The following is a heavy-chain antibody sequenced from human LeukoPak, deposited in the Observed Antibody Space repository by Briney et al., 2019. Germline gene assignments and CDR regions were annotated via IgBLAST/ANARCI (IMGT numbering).Heavy chain of an antibody. V-gene: IGHV3-30*01. J-gene: IGHJ3*02. CDR3: LTGDDAFDI. D-gene: IGHD7-27*01. Sequence: PGGSLRLSCAAAGFTFSSDAMHWVRQAPGKGLEWVAVISYDGSNKYYADSVKGRFTISRDNSKNTLYLQMNSLRAEDTAVYYCLTGDDAFDIWGQGTMVTVSS. CDR1: GFTFSSDA. CDR2: ISYDGSNK.